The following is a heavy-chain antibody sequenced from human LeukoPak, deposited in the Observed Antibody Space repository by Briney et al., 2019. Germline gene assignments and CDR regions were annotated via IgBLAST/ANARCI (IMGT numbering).Heavy chain of an antibody. D-gene: IGHD4-17*01. Sequence: GASVKVSCKASGYTFTGYYMHWVRQAPGKGLEWMGGFDPEDGETIYAQKFQGRVTMTRDTSISTAYMELSRLRSDDTAVYYCAIILGYGDYEPEYFQHWGQGTLVTVSS. CDR1: GYTFTGYY. V-gene: IGHV1-2*02. CDR2: FDPEDGET. J-gene: IGHJ1*01. CDR3: AIILGYGDYEPEYFQH.